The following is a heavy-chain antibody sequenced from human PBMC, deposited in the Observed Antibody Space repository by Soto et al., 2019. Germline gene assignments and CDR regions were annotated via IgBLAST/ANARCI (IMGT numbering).Heavy chain of an antibody. J-gene: IGHJ4*02. CDR2: INPSGGAT. CDR1: GYTFSDCR. Sequence: ASVKVSCKASGYTFSDCRMHWVRQAPGQGLEWMGIINPSGGATTYAQKFQGRVTMTRDTSTSTVYMDLSGLTSEETAVYYCARDGPHRWIDYWGQGTLVTAPQ. V-gene: IGHV1-46*01. CDR3: ARDGPHRWIDY.